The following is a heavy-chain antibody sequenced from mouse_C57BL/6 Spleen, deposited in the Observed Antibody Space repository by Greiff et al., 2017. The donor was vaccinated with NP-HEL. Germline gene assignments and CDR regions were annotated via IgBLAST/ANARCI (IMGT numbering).Heavy chain of an antibody. CDR1: GYTFTSYW. CDR3: AIFYGYDDGYWYFDF. V-gene: IGHV1-55*01. Sequence: QVQLQQPGAELVKPGASVKMSCKASGYTFTSYWITWVKQRPGQGLEWIGDIYPGSGSTNYNEKFKSKATLTVDTSSSTAYMQLSSLTSEDSAVYYCAIFYGYDDGYWYFDFWGTGTTVTVSS. D-gene: IGHD2-2*01. J-gene: IGHJ1*03. CDR2: IYPGSGST.